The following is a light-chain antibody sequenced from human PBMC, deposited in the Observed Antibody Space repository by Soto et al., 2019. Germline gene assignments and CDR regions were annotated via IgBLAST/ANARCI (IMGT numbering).Light chain of an antibody. J-gene: IGLJ2*01. V-gene: IGLV2-14*03. CDR1: SSDVGGYNY. CDR2: DVS. Sequence: QSALTQVASVSGFPGQSISISCTGTSSDVGGYNYVSWYQLHPGRAPKLIIFDVSNRPSGVSNRFSGSKSGNTASLTISGLQAEDEADYYCSSYSSSIYVIFGGGTKLTV. CDR3: SSYSSSIYVI.